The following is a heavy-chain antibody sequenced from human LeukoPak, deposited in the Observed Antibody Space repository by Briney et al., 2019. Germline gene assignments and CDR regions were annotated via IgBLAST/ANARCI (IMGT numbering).Heavy chain of an antibody. CDR3: AKDSLLAYYED. Sequence: GGSLRLSCAASGFTFSSYGMHWVRQAPGKGLEWVAVISYDGSNKYYADSVKGRFTISRDNSKNTLYLQMNCLRAEDTAVYYCAKDSLLAYYEDWGQGTLVTVSS. D-gene: IGHD3-3*01. CDR2: ISYDGSNK. V-gene: IGHV3-30*18. CDR1: GFTFSSYG. J-gene: IGHJ4*02.